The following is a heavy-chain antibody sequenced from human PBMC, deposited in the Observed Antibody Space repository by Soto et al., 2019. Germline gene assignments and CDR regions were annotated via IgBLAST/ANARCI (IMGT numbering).Heavy chain of an antibody. CDR2: INAGNGNT. CDR1: GYTFTSYA. V-gene: IGHV1-3*01. CDR3: VRCSELNWFDP. D-gene: IGHD3-10*02. J-gene: IGHJ5*02. Sequence: QVQLVQSGAEVKKPGASVKVSCKASGYTFTSYAMHWVRQAPGQRLEWMGWINAGNGNTKYSQKFQGRVTITRDTSVSTAYMELSSLRSEHTAVYFCVRCSELNWFDPWGQGTLVTVSS.